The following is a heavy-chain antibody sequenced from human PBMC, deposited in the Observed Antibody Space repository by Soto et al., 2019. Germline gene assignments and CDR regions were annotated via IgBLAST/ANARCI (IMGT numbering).Heavy chain of an antibody. CDR3: ARGPSSLTRFDY. Sequence: GGSLRLSCAASGFTFSSYAMHWVGQSPGKGLDWVAVISYDGNNKYYADSVKGRFTISRDNSKNTLYLQMNSLRAEDTAVYYCARGPSSLTRFDYWGQGTLVTVSS. D-gene: IGHD2-2*01. CDR1: GFTFSSYA. CDR2: ISYDGNNK. V-gene: IGHV3-30-3*01. J-gene: IGHJ4*02.